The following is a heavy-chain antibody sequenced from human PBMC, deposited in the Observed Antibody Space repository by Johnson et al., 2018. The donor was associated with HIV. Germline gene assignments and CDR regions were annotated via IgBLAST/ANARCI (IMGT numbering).Heavy chain of an antibody. J-gene: IGHJ3*02. Sequence: DVQLVESGGGVVRPGGSLRLSCAASGFTFDDYAMHWVRQAPGKGLEWISGISWNSGSIGYADSVKGRFTISRDNAKNSLYLQMNSLRAEDTALYYCAKDMVAYYDSTGDAFDMWGQGTMVTVSS. D-gene: IGHD3-22*01. CDR3: AKDMVAYYDSTGDAFDM. CDR2: ISWNSGSI. CDR1: GFTFDDYA. V-gene: IGHV3-9*01.